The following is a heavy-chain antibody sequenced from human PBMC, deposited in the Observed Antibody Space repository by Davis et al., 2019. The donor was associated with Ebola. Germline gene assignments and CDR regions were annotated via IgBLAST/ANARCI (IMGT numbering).Heavy chain of an antibody. J-gene: IGHJ4*02. CDR1: GGSLTSSY. CDR3: ARHISISAPDDY. CDR2: IEYTGST. V-gene: IGHV4-59*08. D-gene: IGHD3-10*01. Sequence: MPSETLSLTCTVSGGSLTSSYWSWIRQPPGKGLEWLGYIEYTGSTNYSPSLKSRVTISVDTSKNQFSLKLSSVTAADTAVYYCARHISISAPDDYWGQGTLVTVSS.